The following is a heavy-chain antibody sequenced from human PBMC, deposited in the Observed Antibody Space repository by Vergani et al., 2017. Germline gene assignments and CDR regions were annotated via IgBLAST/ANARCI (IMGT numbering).Heavy chain of an antibody. CDR1: GFSLSTSGVG. V-gene: IGHV2-5*01. CDR3: AQHYGDYRYFDL. CDR2: IYWNDDK. Sequence: QITLKESGPTLVKPTQTLTLTCTFSGFSLSTSGVGVGWIRQPPGKALEWLVLIYWNDDKRYSPSLKSRLTITKDTSKNQVVLTMTNMDPVDTATYYCAQHYGDYRYFDLWGRGTLVTVSS. J-gene: IGHJ2*01. D-gene: IGHD4-17*01.